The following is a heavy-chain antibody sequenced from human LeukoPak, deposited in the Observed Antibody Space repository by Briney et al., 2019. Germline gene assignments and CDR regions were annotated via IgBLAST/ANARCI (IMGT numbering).Heavy chain of an antibody. CDR2: INGSGGNT. J-gene: IGHJ4*02. Sequence: GGSLRLSCAASGFTFSSYAMNWVRQAPGKGLEWVSGINGSGGNTYYADSVKGRFTISRDNSKNTLYLQMNNLRAEDTAVYYCAKGRGIVVVTGPDYWGQGTLVTVSS. D-gene: IGHD2-21*02. CDR1: GFTFSSYA. CDR3: AKGRGIVVVTGPDY. V-gene: IGHV3-23*01.